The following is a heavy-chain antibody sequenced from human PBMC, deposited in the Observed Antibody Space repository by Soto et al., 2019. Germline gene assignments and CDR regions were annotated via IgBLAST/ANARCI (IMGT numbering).Heavy chain of an antibody. Sequence: TGGSLRLSCAASGFTFSNYAMHWVRQAPGKGLKWVAFISYDGINKYYADSVKGRFTISRDNSKNTLYLQMNSLRAEDTAVYFCSRGGDIVIVPVDTYYYYGLDVWGQGTTVTVSS. CDR3: SRGGDIVIVPVDTYYYYGLDV. J-gene: IGHJ6*02. V-gene: IGHV3-30-3*01. CDR2: ISYDGINK. CDR1: GFTFSNYA. D-gene: IGHD2-2*01.